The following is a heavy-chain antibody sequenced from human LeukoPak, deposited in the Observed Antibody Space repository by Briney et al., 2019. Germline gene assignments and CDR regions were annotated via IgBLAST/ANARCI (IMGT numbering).Heavy chain of an antibody. CDR2: IWYDGSNK. CDR1: GFTFSSYG. CDR3: AKRGVVIRVILVGFHKEANYFDS. V-gene: IGHV3-33*06. Sequence: PGRSLRLSCAASGFTFSSYGMHWVRQAPGKGLEWVAVIWYDGSNKYYADSVKGRFTISRDNPKNTLYLQMNSLRAEDTAVYFCAKRGVVIRVILVGFHKEANYFDSWGQGALVTVSS. D-gene: IGHD3-22*01. J-gene: IGHJ4*02.